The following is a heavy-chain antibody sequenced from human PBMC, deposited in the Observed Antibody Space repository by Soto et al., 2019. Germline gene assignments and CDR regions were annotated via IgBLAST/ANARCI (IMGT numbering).Heavy chain of an antibody. CDR2: ISYSGST. V-gene: IGHV4-31*03. CDR3: TRGDY. Sequence: QVQLQESGQGLVKPSQTLSLTCTVSGDSMTTVGYSCTLIRQHLGHDLEWIGFISYSGSTYYSTSLNGRVALSADTAKNQFSLKLNSVTAADTGVYYCTRGDYWGHGTLVTVSS. J-gene: IGHJ4*01. CDR1: GDSMTTVGYS.